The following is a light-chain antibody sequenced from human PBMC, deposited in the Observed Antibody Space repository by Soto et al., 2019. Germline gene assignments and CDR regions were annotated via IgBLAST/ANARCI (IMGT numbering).Light chain of an antibody. CDR3: SSLTSRDTVL. CDR1: SSDVGGYKY. Sequence: QSALTQPASVSGSPGQSITISCTGTSSDVGGYKYVSWYQQHPGKAPKLIIYEVSNRPSGVSNRFSGSKSGNTASLTISGLLPEDEADYSCSSLTSRDTVLFGGGTKVTVL. J-gene: IGLJ2*01. CDR2: EVS. V-gene: IGLV2-14*01.